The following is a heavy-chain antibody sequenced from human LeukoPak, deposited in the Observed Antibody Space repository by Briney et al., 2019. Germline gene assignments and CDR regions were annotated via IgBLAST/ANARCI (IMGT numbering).Heavy chain of an antibody. CDR1: GGSFSGYY. D-gene: IGHD3-3*01. J-gene: IGHJ3*02. CDR2: INHSGST. CDR3: ASVLRFLPHDAFDI. V-gene: IGHV4-34*01. Sequence: SETLSLTCAVYGGSFSGYYWSWIRQPPGKGLEWIGEINHSGSTNYNPSLKSRVTMSVDTSKNQFSLKLSSVTAADTAVYYCASVLRFLPHDAFDIWGQGTMVTVSS.